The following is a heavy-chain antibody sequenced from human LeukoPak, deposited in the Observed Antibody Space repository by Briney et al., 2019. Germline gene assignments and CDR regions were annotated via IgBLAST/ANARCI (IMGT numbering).Heavy chain of an antibody. CDR1: GFTFSSYA. V-gene: IGHV3-23*01. CDR2: ISGSGGTT. Sequence: PGGSLRLSCAASGFTFSSYAMTWVRQTPEKGLAWVSDISGSGGTTYYADSVKGRFTISRDNFKNTLFLQMNSLRAEDTAVYYCAKDYPLDYWGQGALVTVSS. J-gene: IGHJ4*02. CDR3: AKDYPLDY.